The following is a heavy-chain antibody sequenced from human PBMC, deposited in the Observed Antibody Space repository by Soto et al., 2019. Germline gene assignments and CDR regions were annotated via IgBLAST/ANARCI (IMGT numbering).Heavy chain of an antibody. Sequence: QVQLQESGPGLVKPSQTLSLTCTVSGGSISSGDYYWSWIRQPPGKGLEWIGYIYYSGSTYYNPSLKSRVTISVDTSKNQFSLKLSSVTAADTAVYYCARLHIGGWGNFYFDYWGQGTLVTVSS. J-gene: IGHJ4*02. V-gene: IGHV4-30-4*01. D-gene: IGHD3-16*01. CDR3: ARLHIGGWGNFYFDY. CDR2: IYYSGST. CDR1: GGSISSGDYY.